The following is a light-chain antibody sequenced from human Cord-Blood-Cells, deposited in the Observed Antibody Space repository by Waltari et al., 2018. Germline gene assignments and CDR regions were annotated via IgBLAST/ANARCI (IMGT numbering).Light chain of an antibody. Sequence: QSALTQPASVSGSPGQSIPISCTGPSSDVGSYTLVSWYQQHPGKAPKLMIYEGSKRPPGVSSRFSGSKSGNTASLTISGLQAEDEADYYCCSYAGSSTVVFGGGTKLTVL. CDR3: CSYAGSSTVV. CDR1: SSDVGSYTL. J-gene: IGLJ2*01. V-gene: IGLV2-23*01. CDR2: EGS.